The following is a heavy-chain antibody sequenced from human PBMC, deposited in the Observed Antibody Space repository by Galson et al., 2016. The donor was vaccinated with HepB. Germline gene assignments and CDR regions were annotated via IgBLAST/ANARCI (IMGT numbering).Heavy chain of an antibody. D-gene: IGHD6-19*01. Sequence: ETLSLTCTVSGGSISSFYWSWIRQPPGKGLEWIGYIYYSGRTNYNPSLKSRVIISLDTSKNQFSLTLSSVTAADTAVYYCVGGAGWLIDYWGQGTMVTVSS. V-gene: IGHV4-59*01. CDR2: IYYSGRT. CDR3: VGGAGWLIDY. CDR1: GGSISSFY. J-gene: IGHJ4*02.